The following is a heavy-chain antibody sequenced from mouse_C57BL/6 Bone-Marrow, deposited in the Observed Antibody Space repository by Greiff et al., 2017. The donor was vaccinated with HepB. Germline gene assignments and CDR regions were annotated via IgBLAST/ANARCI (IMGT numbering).Heavy chain of an antibody. CDR3: ANYYDYDERFAY. J-gene: IGHJ3*01. CDR2: INPYNGGT. D-gene: IGHD2-4*01. V-gene: IGHV1-19*01. Sequence: EVQLQQSGPVLVKPGASVKMSCKASGYTFTDYYMNWVKQSHGKSLEWIGVINPYNGGTSYNQKFKGKATLTVDKSSSTAYMELNSLTSEDSAVYYCANYYDYDERFAYWGQGTLVTVSA. CDR1: GYTFTDYY.